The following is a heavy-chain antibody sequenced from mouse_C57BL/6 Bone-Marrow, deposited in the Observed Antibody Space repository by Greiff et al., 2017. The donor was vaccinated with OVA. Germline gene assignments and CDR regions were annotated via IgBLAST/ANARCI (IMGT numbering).Heavy chain of an antibody. CDR2: IYPRSGNI. CDR3: SRLGRVRYFDV. CDR1: GYTFTSYG. D-gene: IGHD4-1*01. Sequence: QVQLQQSGAELARPGASVKLSCKASGYTFTSYGISWVKQSTGQGLEWIGEIYPRSGNIYYNEKFKGKATLSADKSSSTAYMELRRLTSEDSAVYFCSRLGRVRYFDVWGTGTTVTVSS. V-gene: IGHV1-81*01. J-gene: IGHJ1*03.